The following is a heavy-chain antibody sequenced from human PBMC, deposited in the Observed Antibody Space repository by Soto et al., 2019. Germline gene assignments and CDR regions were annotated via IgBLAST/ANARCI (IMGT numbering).Heavy chain of an antibody. CDR1: GFTFDDYT. Sequence: GGSLRLSCAASGFTFDDYTMHWVRQAPGKGLEWVSLISWDTGSTYYADSLKGRFTISRDSAENSLYLQMNSLRAEDTAVYYCARRFGSPPDGFDIWGQGTMVTVSS. D-gene: IGHD3-10*01. V-gene: IGHV3-43*01. J-gene: IGHJ3*02. CDR3: ARRFGSPPDGFDI. CDR2: ISWDTGST.